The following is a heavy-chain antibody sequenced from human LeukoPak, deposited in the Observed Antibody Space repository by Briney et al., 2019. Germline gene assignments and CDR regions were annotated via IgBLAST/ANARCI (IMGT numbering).Heavy chain of an antibody. CDR2: ISSSSIYV. D-gene: IGHD4-17*01. CDR3: ARYQCDRLLSQYGDRCYYYKGMDV. CDR1: GFTFSDYD. J-gene: IGHJ6*02. Sequence: GGSLRLSCAASGFTFSDYDMNWVRQAPGKGLEWVSSISSSSIYVSYADSVKGRYTISRDNAKNSLYLQMNSLRADDTAVYYCARYQCDRLLSQYGDRCYYYKGMDVWGQGTTVTVSS. V-gene: IGHV3-21*01.